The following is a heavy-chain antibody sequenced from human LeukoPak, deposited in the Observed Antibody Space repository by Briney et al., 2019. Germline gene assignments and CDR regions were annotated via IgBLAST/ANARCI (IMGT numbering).Heavy chain of an antibody. CDR1: GGTFSSYA. Sequence: ASVKVSCKASGGTFSSYAISWVRQAPGQGLEWMGRIIPIFGIANYAQKFQGRVTITADKSTSTAYMELSSLRPEDTAMYYCAGPNYYDSSGYYYRAEYFQHWGQGTLVTVSS. D-gene: IGHD3-22*01. V-gene: IGHV1-69*04. CDR3: AGPNYYDSSGYYYRAEYFQH. CDR2: IIPIFGIA. J-gene: IGHJ1*01.